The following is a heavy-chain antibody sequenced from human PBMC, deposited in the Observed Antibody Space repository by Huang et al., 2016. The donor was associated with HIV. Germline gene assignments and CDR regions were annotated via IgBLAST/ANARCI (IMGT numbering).Heavy chain of an antibody. CDR3: AKGLGGSYYYYLDQ. CDR1: GFNFNNYA. D-gene: IGHD3-10*01. J-gene: IGHJ4*02. Sequence: EVQVVESGGGLVQPGRSLRLSCVASGFNFNNYAMHWVRQPPGKGLEWVSGISWNSGDIDYGESVKGRFTISRDNAKNSLYLQMNRLRPEDTALYYCAKGLGGSYYYYLDQWGQGTLVTVSS. V-gene: IGHV3-9*01. CDR2: ISWNSGDI.